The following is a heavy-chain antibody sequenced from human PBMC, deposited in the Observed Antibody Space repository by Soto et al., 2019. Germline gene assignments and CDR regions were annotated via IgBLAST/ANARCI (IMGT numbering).Heavy chain of an antibody. V-gene: IGHV3-74*01. J-gene: IGHJ4*02. CDR1: GFTFGNHC. CDR2: VLSDGNTI. CDR3: ATAEVDN. Sequence: GGSLRLSCAASGFTFGNHCMHWVHQDPGKGLEWVSRVLSDGNTIDYAGSVKGRFTVSRDNAKSTLYLQMNSLREEATDVYYWATAEVDNWGPGTLVTVSS.